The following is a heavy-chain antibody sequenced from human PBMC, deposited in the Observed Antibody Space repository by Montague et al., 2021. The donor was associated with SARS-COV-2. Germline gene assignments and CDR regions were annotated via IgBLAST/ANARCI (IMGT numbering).Heavy chain of an antibody. D-gene: IGHD3-10*01. CDR3: ARLRDGVVPSPILGVGPFYSYYYMDV. V-gene: IGHV4-34*01. CDR1: GGSFSGYY. J-gene: IGHJ6*03. CDR2: INHGGST. Sequence: SETLSLTCAVHGGSFSGYYWNWIRQRPGKGLEWIGEINHGGSTNYNPSLKNRLTISTDTSKNQFSLKLTSVAAADTAVYYCARLRDGVVPSPILGVGPFYSYYYMDVWGRGTPVTVSS.